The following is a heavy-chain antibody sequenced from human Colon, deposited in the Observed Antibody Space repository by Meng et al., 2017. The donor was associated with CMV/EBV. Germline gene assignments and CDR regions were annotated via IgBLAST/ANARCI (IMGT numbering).Heavy chain of an antibody. D-gene: IGHD3-16*01. CDR2: IRQDGSEQ. CDR3: ARGLDYFDW. V-gene: IGHV3-7*01. CDR1: GFIYSSYW. Sequence: SCAASGFIYSSYWMTWVRQAPGKGLEWVANIRQDGSEQEYADSVKGRFTISRDNAKNSLYLQMNSLRAEDTAVYYCARGLDYFDWWGQGTPVTVSS. J-gene: IGHJ4*02.